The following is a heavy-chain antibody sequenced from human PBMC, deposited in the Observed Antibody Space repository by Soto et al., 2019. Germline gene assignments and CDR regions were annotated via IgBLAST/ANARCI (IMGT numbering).Heavy chain of an antibody. V-gene: IGHV4-39*07. CDR2: MYYSGST. Sequence: ETLSLTCPVSAGSLSSRSYSWGWIRQPPETGLEWIGSMYYSGSTYYNPSLKSRVTISVDTSKNLFSLKLSSVTAADTAVYYCARVSAAGAFVSWGQGTLVTVSS. J-gene: IGHJ4*02. CDR1: AGSLSSRSYS. D-gene: IGHD6-13*01. CDR3: ARVSAAGAFVS.